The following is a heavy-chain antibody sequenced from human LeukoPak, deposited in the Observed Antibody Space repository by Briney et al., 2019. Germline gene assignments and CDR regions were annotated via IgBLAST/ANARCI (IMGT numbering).Heavy chain of an antibody. CDR1: GYTFTSYD. J-gene: IGHJ6*02. CDR2: MNPNSGSI. CDR3: ARGMGYYYGMDV. V-gene: IGHV1-8*01. Sequence: GASVKVSCKASGYTFTSYDINWVRQGTGQGLEWMGWMNPNSGSIQSAQKFLDRVTMTRDTSINTAYMELSSLRFEDTAVYYCARGMGYYYGMDVWGQGTTGTVSS. D-gene: IGHD3-16*01.